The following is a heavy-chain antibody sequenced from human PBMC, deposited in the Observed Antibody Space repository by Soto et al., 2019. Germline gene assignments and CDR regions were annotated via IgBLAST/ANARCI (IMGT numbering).Heavy chain of an antibody. CDR1: GGSFSGYY. J-gene: IGHJ1*01. D-gene: IGHD2-2*01. V-gene: IGHV4-34*01. CDR2: INHSGST. Sequence: QVQLQQWGAGLLKPSETLSLTCAVYGGSFSGYYWSWIRQPPGKWLEWIGEINHSGSTNYNPSLKSRVTISVDTSKNQFSLKLSSVTAADTAVYYCARGQRGGYCSSTSCYGEYFQHWGQGTLVTVSS. CDR3: ARGQRGGYCSSTSCYGEYFQH.